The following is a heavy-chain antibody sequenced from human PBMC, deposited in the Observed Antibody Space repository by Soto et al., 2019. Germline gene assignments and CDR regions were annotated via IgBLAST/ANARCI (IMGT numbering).Heavy chain of an antibody. CDR1: GLTFSSYG. CDR3: ARGTYGTTFDY. D-gene: IGHD2-8*01. Sequence: GGSLRLSCAASGLTFSSYGMNWVRQAPGKGLEWVSYISSSSSTMYYADSVKGRFTISRDNAKNSLYLQMNSLRAEDTSVYYCARGTYGTTFDYWGQGTLVTVSS. J-gene: IGHJ4*02. CDR2: ISSSSSTM. V-gene: IGHV3-48*01.